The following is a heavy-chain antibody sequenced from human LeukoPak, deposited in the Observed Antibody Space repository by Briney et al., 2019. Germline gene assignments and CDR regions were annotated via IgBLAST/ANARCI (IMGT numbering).Heavy chain of an antibody. Sequence: ASVKVSCKASGYTFTSYGISWVRQAPGQGLEWMGWISAYNGNTNYAQKLQGRVTMTTDTSTSTAYVELRSLRSDDTAVYYCARDRAGYSSGWAFDYWGQGTLVTVSS. V-gene: IGHV1-18*04. CDR2: ISAYNGNT. CDR1: GYTFTSYG. CDR3: ARDRAGYSSGWAFDY. J-gene: IGHJ4*02. D-gene: IGHD6-19*01.